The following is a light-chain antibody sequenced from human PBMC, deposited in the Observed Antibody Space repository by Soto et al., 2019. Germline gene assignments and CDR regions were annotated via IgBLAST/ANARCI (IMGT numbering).Light chain of an antibody. Sequence: QSDLTQPASVSGSPGQSITISCTGTSSDVGGYNYVSWYQQHPGKAPKLMIYEVSKRPSGVSNRFSGSKSGNTASLTISGLQAEDEADYYCSSYTSSSTRVFGGGTKLTVL. CDR1: SSDVGGYNY. V-gene: IGLV2-14*01. J-gene: IGLJ2*01. CDR3: SSYTSSSTRV. CDR2: EVS.